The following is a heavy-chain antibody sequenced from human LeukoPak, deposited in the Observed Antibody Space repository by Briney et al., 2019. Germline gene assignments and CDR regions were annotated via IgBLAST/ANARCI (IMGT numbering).Heavy chain of an antibody. CDR3: AKDQPKKENCSGGSCYPPVARHYYGMDV. V-gene: IGHV3-23*01. Sequence: PGGSLRLSCAASGFTFSSYAMSWVRQAPGKGLEWVSAISGSGGSTYYADSVRGRFTISRDNSKNTLYLQMNSLRAEDTAVYYCAKDQPKKENCSGGSCYPPVARHYYGMDVWGQGTTVTVSS. D-gene: IGHD2-15*01. CDR1: GFTFSSYA. J-gene: IGHJ6*02. CDR2: ISGSGGST.